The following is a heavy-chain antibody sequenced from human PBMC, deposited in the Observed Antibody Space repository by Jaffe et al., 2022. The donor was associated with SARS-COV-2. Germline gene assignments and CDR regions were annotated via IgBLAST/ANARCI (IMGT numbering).Heavy chain of an antibody. CDR2: IRQDANEK. Sequence: EVQLVESGGGLVQPGGSLRVACAASGFSFGDHWMSWVRQAPGKGLEWVANIRQDANEKYYVESVKGRFTISRDNADNSLYLLMNSLRVEDTAVYYCARGRGGNYYESKFSWFDSWGQGILVTVSS. V-gene: IGHV3-7*03. CDR1: GFSFGDHW. D-gene: IGHD3-22*01. J-gene: IGHJ5*01. CDR3: ARGRGGNYYESKFSWFDS.